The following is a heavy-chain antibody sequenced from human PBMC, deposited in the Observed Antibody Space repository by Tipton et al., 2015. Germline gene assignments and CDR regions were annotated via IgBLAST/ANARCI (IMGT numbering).Heavy chain of an antibody. J-gene: IGHJ4*02. CDR1: GGSISPYY. CDR3: ARVPTYCSGGDCYSTVRFDY. D-gene: IGHD2-15*01. Sequence: LRLSCTVSGGSISPYYWSWIRQLPGKGLEWIGYIYYSGSTSYNPSLKSRVTISVDTSKNQFSLRLTSVTAADTAVYYCARVPTYCSGGDCYSTVRFDYWGQGTLVSVSS. CDR2: IYYSGST. V-gene: IGHV4-59*01.